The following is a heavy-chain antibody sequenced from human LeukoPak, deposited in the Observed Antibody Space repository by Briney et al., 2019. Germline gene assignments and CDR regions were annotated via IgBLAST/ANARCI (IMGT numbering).Heavy chain of an antibody. Sequence: GASVKVSCKASGYTFTGYYMHWVRQAPGQGLEWMGWINPNSGGSTSYAQKFQGRVTMTRDMSTSTVYMELSSLRPEDTAVYYCAWTHVGRVSWFDPWGQGTLVTVTS. D-gene: IGHD3-16*01. CDR3: AWTHVGRVSWFDP. CDR1: GYTFTGYY. J-gene: IGHJ5*02. V-gene: IGHV1-46*01. CDR2: INPNSGGST.